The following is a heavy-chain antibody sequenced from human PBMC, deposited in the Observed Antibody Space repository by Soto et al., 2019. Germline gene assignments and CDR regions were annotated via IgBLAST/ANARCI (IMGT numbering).Heavy chain of an antibody. V-gene: IGHV4-34*01. CDR3: ASLHPYGSGTELYNWFDP. D-gene: IGHD3-10*01. Sequence: ASETLSLTCAVYGGSFSGYYWSWIRQPPGKGLEWIGEINHSGSTNYNPSLKSRVTISVDTSKNQFSLKLSSVTAADTAVYYCASLHPYGSGTELYNWFDPWGQGTLVTVSS. CDR2: INHSGST. J-gene: IGHJ5*02. CDR1: GGSFSGYY.